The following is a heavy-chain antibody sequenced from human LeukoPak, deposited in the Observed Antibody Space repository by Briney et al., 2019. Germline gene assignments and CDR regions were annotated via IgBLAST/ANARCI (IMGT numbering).Heavy chain of an antibody. CDR2: IYYSGSA. D-gene: IGHD6-13*01. J-gene: IGHJ6*03. CDR1: GGSISSSSYY. V-gene: IGHV4-39*07. Sequence: SETLSLTCTVSGGSISSSSYYWGWIRQPPGKGLEWIGSIYYSGSAYYNPSLKSRVTISVDTSKNQFSLKLSSVTAADTAVYYCARTTEAHSWRTRYYDYYMDVWGKGTTVTVSS. CDR3: ARTTEAHSWRTRYYDYYMDV.